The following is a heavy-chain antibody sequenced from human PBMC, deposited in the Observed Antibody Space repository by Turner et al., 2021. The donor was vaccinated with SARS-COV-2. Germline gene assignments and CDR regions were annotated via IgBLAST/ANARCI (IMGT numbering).Heavy chain of an antibody. Sequence: QAQLVQSGAEWKKPGAPVKVSCKASGTTFTNYYMHWVRQAPGQGLEWMGLINPSGDSTAYAQKFQGRVTLTRDASTGTVFMNLSSLRSDDTAVYYCARDHQGYGSGEDWGQGTLVTVSS. D-gene: IGHD3-10*01. CDR3: ARDHQGYGSGED. J-gene: IGHJ4*02. CDR2: INPSGDST. V-gene: IGHV1-46*01. CDR1: GTTFTNYY.